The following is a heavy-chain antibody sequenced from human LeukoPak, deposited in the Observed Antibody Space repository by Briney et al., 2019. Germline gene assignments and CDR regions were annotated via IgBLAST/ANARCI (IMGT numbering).Heavy chain of an antibody. CDR2: IIPIFGTA. J-gene: IGHJ4*02. V-gene: IGHV1-69*06. Sequence: SVKLSCKASGGTFSSYAISWVRQAPGQGLEWMGGIIPIFGTANYAQKFQGRVTITADKSTSTAYMELSSLRSEDTAVYYCARRYVDTAMAFDYWGQGTLVTVSS. D-gene: IGHD5-18*01. CDR3: ARRYVDTAMAFDY. CDR1: GGTFSSYA.